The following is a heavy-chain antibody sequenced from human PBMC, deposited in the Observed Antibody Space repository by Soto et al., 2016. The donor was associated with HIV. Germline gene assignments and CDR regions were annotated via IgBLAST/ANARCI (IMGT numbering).Heavy chain of an antibody. J-gene: IGHJ4*02. D-gene: IGHD3-3*02. CDR1: GFTFRNSW. CDR2: IDNDGSST. V-gene: IGHV3-74*01. CDR3: ARDLSD. Sequence: EVQLVESGGGLVQPGGSLRLSCAASGFTFRNSWMHWVRQAPGRGLVWVSRIDNDGSSTSYADSVKGRFTISRDNAKNTLYLQMNSLRAEDTGVYCARDLSDWGQGTLVTVSS.